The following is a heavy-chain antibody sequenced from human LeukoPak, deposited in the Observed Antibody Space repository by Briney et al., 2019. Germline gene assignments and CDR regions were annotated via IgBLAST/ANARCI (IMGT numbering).Heavy chain of an antibody. D-gene: IGHD6-13*01. CDR1: GGSFSGYY. J-gene: IGHJ4*02. V-gene: IGHV4-34*01. CDR3: ARGYSSSWYGSWSPIFDY. CDR2: INHSGST. Sequence: SETLSLTCAVYGGSFSGYYWSWIRQPPGKGLEWIGEINHSGSTNYNPSLKSRVTISVDTSKSQFSLKLSSVTAADTAVYYCARGYSSSWYGSWSPIFDYWGQGTLVTVSS.